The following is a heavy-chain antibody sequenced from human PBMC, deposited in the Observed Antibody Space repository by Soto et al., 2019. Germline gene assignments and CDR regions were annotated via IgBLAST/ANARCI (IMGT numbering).Heavy chain of an antibody. J-gene: IGHJ5*02. CDR3: TRRGRESANWFDP. CDR2: IIPMSGRP. V-gene: IGHV1-69*06. Sequence: QVQLVQSGAEVKTPGSSVKVSCKASGGTFNSFSIDWVRQAPGQGLEWMGGIIPMSGRPNYAQRFQGRVKFSADKSTNTVYMEVNRLTYEDTAVYYCTRRGRESANWFDPWGQGTRVTVSS. CDR1: GGTFNSFS.